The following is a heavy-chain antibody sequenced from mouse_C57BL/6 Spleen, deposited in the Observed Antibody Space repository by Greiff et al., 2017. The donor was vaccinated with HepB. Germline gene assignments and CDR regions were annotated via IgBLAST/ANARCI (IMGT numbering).Heavy chain of an antibody. CDR2: ISYDGSN. CDR1: GYSITSGYY. CDR3: ARASYGSSFAY. V-gene: IGHV3-6*01. J-gene: IGHJ3*01. D-gene: IGHD1-1*01. Sequence: ESGPGLVKPSQSLSLTCSVTGYSITSGYYWNWIRQFPGNKLEWMGYISYDGSNNYNPSLKNRISITRDTSKNQFFLKLNPVTTEDTATYYCARASYGSSFAYWGQGTLVTVSA.